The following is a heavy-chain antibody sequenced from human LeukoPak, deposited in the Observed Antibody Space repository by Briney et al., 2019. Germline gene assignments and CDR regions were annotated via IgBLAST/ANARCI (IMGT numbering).Heavy chain of an antibody. CDR3: ARASGAYNGNFDY. V-gene: IGHV4-39*07. CDR1: GGSISTSNYY. CDR2: IFYSGST. Sequence: SETLSLTCTVSGGSISTSNYYWGWIRQPPGKGLEWIGNIFYSGSTYYSPSLRSRVTISVDRSKNQFSLKLSSVTAADTAMYYCARASGAYNGNFDYWGQGTLVTGSS. D-gene: IGHD4-17*01. J-gene: IGHJ4*02.